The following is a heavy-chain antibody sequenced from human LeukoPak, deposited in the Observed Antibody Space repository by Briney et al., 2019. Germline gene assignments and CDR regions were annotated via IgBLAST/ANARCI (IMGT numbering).Heavy chain of an antibody. Sequence: ASVKVSCKASGYTFTSYGISWVRQAPGQGHEWMGWISAYNGNTNYAQKLQGRVTMTTDTSTSTAYMELRSLRSDDTAVYYCARTLNLEGVEHYMDVWGKGTTVTVSS. CDR2: ISAYNGNT. J-gene: IGHJ6*03. CDR1: GYTFTSYG. V-gene: IGHV1-18*01. CDR3: ARTLNLEGVEHYMDV. D-gene: IGHD1-7*01.